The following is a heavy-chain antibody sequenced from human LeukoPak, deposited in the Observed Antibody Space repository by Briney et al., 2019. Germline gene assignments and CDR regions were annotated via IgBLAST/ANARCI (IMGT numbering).Heavy chain of an antibody. CDR1: GYTFTSYG. CDR3: ARDLGSHSSGWYTKDY. Sequence: ASVKVSRKASGYTFTSYGISWVRQAPGQGLEWMGWISAYNGNTNYAQKLQGRVTMTTDTSTSTAYMELRSLRSDDTAVYYCARDLGSHSSGWYTKDYWGQGTLVTVSS. J-gene: IGHJ4*02. CDR2: ISAYNGNT. D-gene: IGHD6-19*01. V-gene: IGHV1-18*01.